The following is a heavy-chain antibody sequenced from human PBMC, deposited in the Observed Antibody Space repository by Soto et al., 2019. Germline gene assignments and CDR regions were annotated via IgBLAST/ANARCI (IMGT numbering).Heavy chain of an antibody. V-gene: IGHV3-23*01. CDR1: GFTFSGYW. CDR2: ISGSGAYT. J-gene: IGHJ4*02. Sequence: PGGSLRLSCEASGFTFSGYWMNWVRQPPGKGLEWVSSISGSGAYTYYADSVQGRFTISRDNSKNTLNLQMNSLRAEDTAVYYCARDRHPYSTKYYFDYWDQGTLVTVSS. CDR3: ARDRHPYSTKYYFDY. D-gene: IGHD2-2*01.